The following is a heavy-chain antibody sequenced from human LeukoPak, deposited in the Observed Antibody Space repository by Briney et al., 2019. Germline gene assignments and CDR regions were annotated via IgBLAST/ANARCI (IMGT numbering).Heavy chain of an antibody. D-gene: IGHD3-9*01. J-gene: IGHJ5*02. CDR3: ARGHVLRYFDWLLMQRWFDP. CDR1: GGSISSGSYY. CDR2: INHSGST. Sequence: PSETLSLTCTVSGGSISSGSYYWSWIRQPAGKGLEWIGEINHSGSTNYNPSLKSRVTISVDTSKNQFSLKLSSVTAADTAVYYCARGHVLRYFDWLLMQRWFDPWGQGTLVTVSS. V-gene: IGHV4-61*10.